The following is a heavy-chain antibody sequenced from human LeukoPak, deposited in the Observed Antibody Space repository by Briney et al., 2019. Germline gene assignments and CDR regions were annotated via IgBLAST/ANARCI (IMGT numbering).Heavy chain of an antibody. D-gene: IGHD3-16*01. J-gene: IGHJ4*02. CDR1: GFNFSDYS. Sequence: PGGSLRLSCAASGFNFSDYSMNWVRQAPGKGLEWVSSITISSSIIYYADSVKGRFTISRDNAKNSLFLQMNSLRAEDTAVYYCARDLSDDYSLDYWGQGTLVSVSS. CDR2: ITISSSII. CDR3: ARDLSDDYSLDY. V-gene: IGHV3-21*01.